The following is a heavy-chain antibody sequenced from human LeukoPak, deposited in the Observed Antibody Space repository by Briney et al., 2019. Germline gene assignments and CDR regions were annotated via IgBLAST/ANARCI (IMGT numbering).Heavy chain of an antibody. CDR3: ARYDGTHHDY. CDR1: GGSISSGGYS. D-gene: IGHD3-22*01. Sequence: SHTLSLTCAVSGGSISSGGYSWSWIRQPPGKGLEWIGYIYHSGSTYYNPSLKSRVTISVDRSKNQFSLKLSSVTAADTAVYYCARYDGTHHDYWGQGTLVTVSS. CDR2: IYHSGST. V-gene: IGHV4-30-2*01. J-gene: IGHJ4*02.